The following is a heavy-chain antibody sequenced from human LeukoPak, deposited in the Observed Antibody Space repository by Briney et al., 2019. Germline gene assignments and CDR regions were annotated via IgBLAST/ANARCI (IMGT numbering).Heavy chain of an antibody. J-gene: IGHJ4*02. D-gene: IGHD3-16*01. V-gene: IGHV1-18*04. CDR1: GYTFTSYG. Sequence: ASVKVSCKASGYTFTSYGISWVRQAPGQGLEWMGWISAYNGNTNYAQKLQGRVTMTTDTSTSTAYMELRSLRSDDTAVYYCARDSIPSYVWGSYIGDYWGQGTLVTVSS. CDR2: ISAYNGNT. CDR3: ARDSIPSYVWGSYIGDY.